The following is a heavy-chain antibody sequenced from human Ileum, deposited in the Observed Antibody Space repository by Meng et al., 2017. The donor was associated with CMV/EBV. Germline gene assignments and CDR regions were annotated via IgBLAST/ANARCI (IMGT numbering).Heavy chain of an antibody. CDR3: ARRVVVPAAPYYFDS. CDR2: INSDGSST. V-gene: IGHV3-74*01. Sequence: ESLKISCAASGFTFSSYWMHWVRQAPGKGLVWVSRINSDGSSTNYADSVKGRFTISRDNAENTLYLQMNSLRAEDTAVYYCARRVVVPAAPYYFDSWGQGTLVTVSS. D-gene: IGHD2-2*01. CDR1: GFTFSSYW. J-gene: IGHJ4*02.